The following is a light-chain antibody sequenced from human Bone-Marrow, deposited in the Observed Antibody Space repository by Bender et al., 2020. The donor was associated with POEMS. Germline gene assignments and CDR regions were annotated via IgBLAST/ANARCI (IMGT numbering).Light chain of an antibody. J-gene: IGLJ3*02. Sequence: SALTQPASVSGSPGQSITISCTGTANDVGAYDFVSWYQHRPGKAPKLVIYDVNKRPSGVSNRFSGSKSGNTASLTISGLQAEDEADYYCCSYATSNTWMFGGGTKVTVL. CDR2: DVN. CDR1: ANDVGAYDF. V-gene: IGLV2-14*03. CDR3: CSYATSNTWM.